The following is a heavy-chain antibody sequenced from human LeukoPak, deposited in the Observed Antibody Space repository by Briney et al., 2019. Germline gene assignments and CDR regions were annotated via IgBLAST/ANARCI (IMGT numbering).Heavy chain of an antibody. CDR1: GGSISSYY. Sequence: SETLSLTCTVSGGSISSYYWSWIRQPPGKGLEWIGTIYYSGSTYYNPSLKSRVIISVDTSKNQFSLKLSSVTAADTAVYYCADYDSSGYYVDNWGQGTLVTVSS. J-gene: IGHJ4*02. CDR3: ADYDSSGYYVDN. V-gene: IGHV4-59*04. D-gene: IGHD3-22*01. CDR2: IYYSGST.